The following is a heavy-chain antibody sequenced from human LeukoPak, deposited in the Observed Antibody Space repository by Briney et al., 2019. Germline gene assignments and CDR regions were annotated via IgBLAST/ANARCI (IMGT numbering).Heavy chain of an antibody. D-gene: IGHD4-11*01. J-gene: IGHJ4*02. Sequence: GGSLRLSCSASGFTFSRFWMSWVRQAPGKGLEYVALIKQGGSEIYHMDSVKGRFTISRDDATNSLYLQMNSLRVEDTALYYCARDRESESDSEGDYWGQGTLVTVSS. V-gene: IGHV3-7*01. CDR2: IKQGGSEI. CDR1: GFTFSRFW. CDR3: ARDRESESDSEGDY.